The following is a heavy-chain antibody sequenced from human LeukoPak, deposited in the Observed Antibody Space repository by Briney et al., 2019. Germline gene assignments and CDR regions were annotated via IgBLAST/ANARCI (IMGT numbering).Heavy chain of an antibody. D-gene: IGHD4-17*01. CDR3: ARTGSTVTMLYPFDH. J-gene: IGHJ4*02. V-gene: IGHV4-59*01. CDR2: IYYSGST. Sequence: SETLSLTCTVSGGSISNYYWSWIRQPPGKGLEWIGYIYYSGSTNYNPSLKSRVSISVDTSKNQFSLKLSSVTAADTAVYYCARTGSTVTMLYPFDHWGQGTLVTVSS. CDR1: GGSISNYY.